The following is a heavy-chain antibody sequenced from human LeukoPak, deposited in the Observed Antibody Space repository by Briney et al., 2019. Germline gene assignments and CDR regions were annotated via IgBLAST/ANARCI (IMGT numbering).Heavy chain of an antibody. Sequence: SETLSLTGTVSGGSISSYCWSWIRQPPGKGLEWIGYIYFSGTTSYNSSLKSRVTISVDTSKNQFSLRLTSVTAADTAVYYCARQRGRWDSFDYWGQGTLVTVSS. CDR3: ARQRGRWDSFDY. CDR2: IYFSGTT. D-gene: IGHD1-26*01. CDR1: GGSISSYC. J-gene: IGHJ4*02. V-gene: IGHV4-59*08.